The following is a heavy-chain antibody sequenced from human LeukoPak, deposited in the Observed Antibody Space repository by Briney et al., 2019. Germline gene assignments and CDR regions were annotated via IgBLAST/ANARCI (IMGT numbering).Heavy chain of an antibody. CDR2: FDPEDGET. V-gene: IGHV1-24*01. Sequence: ASVKVSCKVSGYTITELSMHWVRQAPGKGLEWMGGFDPEDGETIYAQKFQGRVTMTEDTSTDTAYMDLSSLRSEDTAVYYCATDLKMTTSVPFDYWGQGTLVTVSS. CDR1: GYTITELS. D-gene: IGHD5-24*01. J-gene: IGHJ4*02. CDR3: ATDLKMTTSVPFDY.